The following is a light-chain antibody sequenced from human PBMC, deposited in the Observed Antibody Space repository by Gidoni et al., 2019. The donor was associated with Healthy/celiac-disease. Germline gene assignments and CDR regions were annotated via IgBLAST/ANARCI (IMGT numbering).Light chain of an antibody. Sequence: EIVLTQSPGTLCFSPGERATTSCRDSKRVISSYLAWYQQKPGQAPRLLIYGASSRATGIPDRFSGSGSGTDFTLTISRLEPEDFAVYYGQQYGSSPLTFGGGTKVEIK. CDR2: GAS. J-gene: IGKJ4*01. V-gene: IGKV3-20*01. CDR1: KRVISSY. CDR3: QQYGSSPLT.